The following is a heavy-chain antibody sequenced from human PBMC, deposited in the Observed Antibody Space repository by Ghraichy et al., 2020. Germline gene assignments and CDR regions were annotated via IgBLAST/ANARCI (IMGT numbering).Heavy chain of an antibody. CDR3: STNPAMAGQKG. CDR1: GFTLSNVW. Sequence: GGSLRLSCAASGFTLSNVWMRWVRQAPGKGLEWVGHIRSKTDGGAADYAAPVKGRFTTSRDDSTNTLYLQMNSLKTEDTALYYCSTNPAMAGQKGWGQGTLVTVSS. V-gene: IGHV3-15*01. J-gene: IGHJ4*02. D-gene: IGHD6-19*01. CDR2: IRSKTDGGAA.